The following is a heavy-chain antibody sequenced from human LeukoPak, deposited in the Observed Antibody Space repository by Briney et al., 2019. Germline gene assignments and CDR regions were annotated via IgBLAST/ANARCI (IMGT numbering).Heavy chain of an antibody. V-gene: IGHV1-8*01. D-gene: IGHD5-18*01. J-gene: IGHJ4*02. CDR2: MNPNSGNT. Sequence: ASVKVSCKTSGYTFTSYDINWVRQATGQGLEWMGWMNPNSGNTGYAQKFQGRVTMTRNTSISTAYMELSSLRSEDTAVYYCARVHSRGIQPVGYWGQGTLVTVSS. CDR3: ARVHSRGIQPVGY. CDR1: GYTFTSYD.